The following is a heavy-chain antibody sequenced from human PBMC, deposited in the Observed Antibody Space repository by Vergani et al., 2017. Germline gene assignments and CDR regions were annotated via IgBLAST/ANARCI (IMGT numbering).Heavy chain of an antibody. D-gene: IGHD5-18*01. CDR2: IDPSDSYT. V-gene: IGHV5-10-1*01. CDR1: GYSFTSYW. J-gene: IGHJ6*02. CDR3: ARRWEGYVDTAMVDYYGMDV. Sequence: EVQLVQSGAEVKKPGESLKISCKGSGYSFTSYWISWVRQMPGKGLEWMGRIDPSDSYTNYSPSFQGHATISADKSISTAYLQWSSLKASDTAMYYCARRWEGYVDTAMVDYYGMDVWGQGTTVTVSS.